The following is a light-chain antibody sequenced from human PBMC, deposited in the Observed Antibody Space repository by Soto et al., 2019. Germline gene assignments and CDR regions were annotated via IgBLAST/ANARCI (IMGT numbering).Light chain of an antibody. CDR1: QSVSSN. V-gene: IGKV3-15*01. CDR2: GAS. Sequence: EIVMTQSPATLSVSPGERATLSCRASQSVSSNLAWYQQKTGQAPRPLIYGASTRATGIPARFSGSGSGTEFTLTFSCLQSEDFAVYYCQQYNNWPPMITFGQGTRLEIK. CDR3: QQYNNWPPMIT. J-gene: IGKJ5*01.